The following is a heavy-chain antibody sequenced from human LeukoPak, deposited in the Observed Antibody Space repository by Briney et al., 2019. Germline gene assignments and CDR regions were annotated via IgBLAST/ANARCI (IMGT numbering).Heavy chain of an antibody. CDR2: ISGSGGST. Sequence: PGGSLRLSCAASGFTFSSYAMSWVRQAPGKGLEWVSAISGSGGSTYYADSVKGRFTISRDNSKNTLYLQMNFLRAEDTALYYCARDYYASGSHDYWGQGTLVTVSS. V-gene: IGHV3-23*01. D-gene: IGHD3-10*01. J-gene: IGHJ4*02. CDR1: GFTFSSYA. CDR3: ARDYYASGSHDY.